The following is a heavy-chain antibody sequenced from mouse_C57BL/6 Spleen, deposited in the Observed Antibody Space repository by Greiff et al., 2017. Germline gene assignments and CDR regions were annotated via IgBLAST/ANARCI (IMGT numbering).Heavy chain of an antibody. CDR3: TRDRDYYGSKTSDDYAMDY. CDR2: ISSGGDYI. J-gene: IGHJ4*01. Sequence: EVKLMESGEGLVKPGGSLKLSCAASGFTFSSYAMSWVRQTPEKRLEWVAYISSGGDYIYYADTVKGRFTISRDNARNTLYLQMSSLKSEDTAMYYSTRDRDYYGSKTSDDYAMDYWGQGTSVTVSS. D-gene: IGHD1-1*01. V-gene: IGHV5-9-1*02. CDR1: GFTFSSYA.